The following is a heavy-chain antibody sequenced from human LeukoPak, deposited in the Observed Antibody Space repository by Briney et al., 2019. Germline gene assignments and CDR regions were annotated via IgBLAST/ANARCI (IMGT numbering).Heavy chain of an antibody. J-gene: IGHJ4*02. CDR1: GFTVSGHY. V-gene: IGHV3-23*01. D-gene: IGHD6-13*01. CDR3: AKGRIAAADTRSPFDF. CDR2: ISGSGGST. Sequence: PGGSLRLSCAASGFTVSGHYMSWVRQAPGEGLEWVSAISGSGGSTYYADSVKGRFTISRDNSKNTLYLQMNSLRAEDTAVYYCAKGRIAAADTRSPFDFWGQGTLVTVSS.